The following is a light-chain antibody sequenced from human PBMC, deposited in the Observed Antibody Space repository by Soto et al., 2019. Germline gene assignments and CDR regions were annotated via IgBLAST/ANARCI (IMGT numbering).Light chain of an antibody. CDR1: QSISIW. Sequence: DVQMTQTPSTLSASGGNRATITCRARQSISIWLAWYQQKPGKAPKLLIYDASILESGVPSRFSGSGSGTEFTLTISSLQPEDFATYYCQQPKTFGQGTKVDIK. CDR3: QQPKT. V-gene: IGKV1-5*01. J-gene: IGKJ1*01. CDR2: DAS.